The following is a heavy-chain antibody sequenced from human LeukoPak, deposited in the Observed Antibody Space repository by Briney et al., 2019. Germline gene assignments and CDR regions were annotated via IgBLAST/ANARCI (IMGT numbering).Heavy chain of an antibody. J-gene: IGHJ4*02. CDR1: GFTFNGYW. Sequence: GGSLRLSCAASGFTFNGYWMTWVRQAPGKGLEWVANIKHDGSETHYLDSVKGRFTISRDNAKNSLYLQMNSLRAEDTAVYYCARDRSGYTFDDWGQGTLVTLSS. CDR3: ARDRSGYTFDD. CDR2: IKHDGSET. D-gene: IGHD5-18*01. V-gene: IGHV3-7*01.